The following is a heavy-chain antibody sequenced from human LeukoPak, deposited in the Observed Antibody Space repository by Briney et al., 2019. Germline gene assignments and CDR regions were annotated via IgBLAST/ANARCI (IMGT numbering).Heavy chain of an antibody. CDR3: ARGWGSGAFDI. CDR2: IIPIFGIA. D-gene: IGHD3-16*01. CDR1: GGTLSSYA. Sequence: SVTVSCKASGGTLSSYAISWVRQAPGQGLEGMGRIIPIFGIANYAQKFKGRVTITANKSTSTAYMELSSLRSEDTAVYYCARGWGSGAFDIWGQGTMVTVSS. V-gene: IGHV1-69*04. J-gene: IGHJ3*02.